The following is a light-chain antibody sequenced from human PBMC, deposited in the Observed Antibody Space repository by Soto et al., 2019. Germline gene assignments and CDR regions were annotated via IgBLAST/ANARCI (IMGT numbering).Light chain of an antibody. Sequence: SYELTQPPSVSVAPGKTAWITCGGNNIGSKSVQWYQQRPGQAPVLVFYYDSDRPSGIPERFSGSNSGNTATLTISRVEAGDEADYYCQVWDSSSDRDVVFGGGTKLTVL. V-gene: IGLV3-21*04. CDR2: YDS. CDR1: NIGSKS. CDR3: QVWDSSSDRDVV. J-gene: IGLJ2*01.